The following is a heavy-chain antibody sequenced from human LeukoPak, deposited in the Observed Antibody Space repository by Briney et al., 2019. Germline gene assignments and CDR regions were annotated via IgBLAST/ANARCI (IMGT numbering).Heavy chain of an antibody. V-gene: IGHV1-18*01. CDR2: ISAYNGNT. CDR3: ARFTANQDGYNLLPDAFDV. D-gene: IGHD5-24*01. J-gene: IGHJ3*01. CDR1: GYTFTSNG. Sequence: ASVKVSCKASGYTFTSNGFSWVRQAPGQGLEWMGWISAYNGNTNYAQKLQGRVTMTTDTSTSTAYMELRSLRSDDTAVYYCARFTANQDGYNLLPDAFDVWGQGTMVTVSS.